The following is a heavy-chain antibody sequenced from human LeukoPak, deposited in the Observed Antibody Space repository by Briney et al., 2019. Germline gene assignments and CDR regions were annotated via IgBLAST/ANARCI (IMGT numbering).Heavy chain of an antibody. Sequence: SETLSLTCAVYGGSFSGYYWSWVRQPPGKGLEWIGEINHSGSTNYNPSLKSRVTISVDTSKNQFSLKLSSVTAADTAVYYCARLPFMITFGGVISDYWGQGTLVTVSS. D-gene: IGHD3-16*02. CDR2: INHSGST. V-gene: IGHV4-34*01. CDR1: GGSFSGYY. J-gene: IGHJ4*02. CDR3: ARLPFMITFGGVISDY.